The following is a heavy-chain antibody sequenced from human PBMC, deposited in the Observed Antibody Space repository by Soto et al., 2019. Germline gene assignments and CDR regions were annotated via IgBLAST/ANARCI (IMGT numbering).Heavy chain of an antibody. CDR1: GVSIGSNYY. J-gene: IGHJ4*02. CDR3: ARSLGWYAIES. CDR2: MSHIGSV. V-gene: IGHV4-4*02. Sequence: QVLLQESGPGLVQPSGTLSLSCVVSGVSIGSNYYWGWVRQSPGKGLEWLGDMSHIGSVNYNPSLKSGVTISMDKSQNPSSLRLNSVTDADTAVYYCARSLGWYAIESWGQGTLVIVSS. D-gene: IGHD6-19*01.